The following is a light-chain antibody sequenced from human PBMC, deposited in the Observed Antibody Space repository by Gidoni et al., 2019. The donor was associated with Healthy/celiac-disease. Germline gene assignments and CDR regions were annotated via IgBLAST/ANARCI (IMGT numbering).Light chain of an antibody. J-gene: IGKJ5*01. CDR3: QQRSNWPPIT. CDR2: DAS. V-gene: IGKV3-11*01. CDR1: HIVISY. Sequence: EIVSTQSPATLSLSQGERPTLSCRARHIVISYLAWYQQKPGQATSLLIYDASNRATGIPARFSGSGSATNFTLTISSLEPEDFAVYYCQQRSNWPPITFGQGTRLEIK.